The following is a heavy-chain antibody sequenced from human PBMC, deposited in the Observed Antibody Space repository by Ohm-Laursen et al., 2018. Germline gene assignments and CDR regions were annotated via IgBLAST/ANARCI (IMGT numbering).Heavy chain of an antibody. CDR3: ARDSSLRRGAFDI. V-gene: IGHV3-49*03. D-gene: IGHD2-15*01. CDR2: IRSNTYRGTT. Sequence: SLRLSCTASGFTFSDYAMGWFRQAPGKGLQWVGFIRSNTYRGTTEYAASVRGRFTISRDDSANIAYLQMNTLKIEDTAIYYCARDSSLRRGAFDIWGQGTMVTVSS. CDR1: GFTFSDYA. J-gene: IGHJ3*02.